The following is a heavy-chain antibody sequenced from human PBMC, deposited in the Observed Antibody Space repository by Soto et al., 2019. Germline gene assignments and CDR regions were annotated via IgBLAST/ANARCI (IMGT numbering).Heavy chain of an antibody. Sequence: ASETLSLTCTVSGGSVSSGSSYWSWIRQPPGKGLEWIGYIYYSGSTNYNPSLKSRVTISVDTAKNQFSLKLTSVTTADTAVYYCANGDSSGYYCIDYWGQGTLVTVSS. V-gene: IGHV4-61*01. CDR3: ANGDSSGYYCIDY. D-gene: IGHD3-22*01. CDR2: IYYSGST. J-gene: IGHJ4*02. CDR1: GGSVSSGSSY.